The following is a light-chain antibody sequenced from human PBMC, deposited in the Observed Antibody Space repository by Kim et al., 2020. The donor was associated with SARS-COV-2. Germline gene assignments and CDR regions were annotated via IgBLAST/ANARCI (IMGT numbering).Light chain of an antibody. Sequence: AAVGDRGTIACRASQGINSHLAWFQQKPGKAPTLLIYSASTLQSGVPSRFSGSGSGTDFTLTISSLQPEDLATYYCQQFNEYPLTFGGGTKVDIK. V-gene: IGKV1-9*01. CDR1: QGINSH. CDR2: SAS. CDR3: QQFNEYPLT. J-gene: IGKJ4*01.